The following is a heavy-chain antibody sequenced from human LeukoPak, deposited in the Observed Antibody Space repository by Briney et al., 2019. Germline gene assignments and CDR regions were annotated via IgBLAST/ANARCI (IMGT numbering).Heavy chain of an antibody. V-gene: IGHV1-8*01. CDR1: GYTFTSYD. Sequence: GASVKVSCKASGYTFTSYDINWVRQATGQGLEWMGWMNPNSGNTGYAQKFQGRVTMTRNSSISTAYMELSSLRSEDTAVYYCARGFAPVWWPPGVPYWGQGTLVTVSS. D-gene: IGHD1-26*01. CDR2: MNPNSGNT. CDR3: ARGFAPVWWPPGVPY. J-gene: IGHJ4*02.